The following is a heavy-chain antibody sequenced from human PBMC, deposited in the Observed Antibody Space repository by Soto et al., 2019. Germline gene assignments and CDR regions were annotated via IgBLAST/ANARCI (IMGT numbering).Heavy chain of an antibody. D-gene: IGHD3-9*01. CDR1: GGSISSYY. V-gene: IGHV4-59*01. CDR3: ARSYYDILTGYYINYFDY. J-gene: IGHJ4*02. Sequence: KPSETLSLTCTVSGGSISSYYWSWIRQPPGKGLEWIGYIYYSGSTNYNPSLKSRVTISVDTSKNQFSLKLSSVTAADTTVYYCARSYYDILTGYYINYFDYWGQGTLVTVSS. CDR2: IYYSGST.